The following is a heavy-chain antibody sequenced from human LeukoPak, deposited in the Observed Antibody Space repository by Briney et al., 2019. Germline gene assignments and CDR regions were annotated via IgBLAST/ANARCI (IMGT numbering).Heavy chain of an antibody. V-gene: IGHV3-9*01. Sequence: PGRSLRLSCAASGFNFNDYAMHWVRQAPGKGLEWVSGISWDANTLGYADSVKGRFTISRDNSKNTLYLQMNSLRAEDTAVYYCAKDRLRATLTSFDSWGQGTLVTVSS. J-gene: IGHJ4*02. D-gene: IGHD4-17*01. CDR2: ISWDANTL. CDR3: AKDRLRATLTSFDS. CDR1: GFNFNDYA.